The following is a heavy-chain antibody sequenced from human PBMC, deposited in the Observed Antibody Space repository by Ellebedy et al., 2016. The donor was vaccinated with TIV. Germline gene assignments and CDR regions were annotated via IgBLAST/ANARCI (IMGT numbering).Heavy chain of an antibody. J-gene: IGHJ4*02. D-gene: IGHD6-19*01. CDR3: ARYNSGWKIFDY. Sequence: SQTLSLTCAISGDSVSSNSPTWNWIRQSPSRGLEWLGRTYYRSKWYYEYAVSVYSRITINPDTSKNQFSLQLNSVTPEDTAVYYCARYNSGWKIFDYWGQGTLVTGSS. V-gene: IGHV6-1*01. CDR2: TYYRSKWYY. CDR1: GDSVSSNSPT.